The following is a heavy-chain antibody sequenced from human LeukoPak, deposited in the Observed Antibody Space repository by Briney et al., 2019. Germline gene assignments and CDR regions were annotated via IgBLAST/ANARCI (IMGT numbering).Heavy chain of an antibody. V-gene: IGHV3-53*01. CDR1: GFTVSSNY. CDR2: IYSGGST. CDR3: ARGVSYGSGSYIGGP. D-gene: IGHD3-10*01. J-gene: IGHJ5*02. Sequence: GGSLRLSCAASGFTVSSNYMSWVRQAPGKGLEWVSVIYSGGSTHYADSVRGRFTISRDNSKNTFYLQMNSLRAEDTAVYYCARGVSYGSGSYIGGPWGQGTLVTVSS.